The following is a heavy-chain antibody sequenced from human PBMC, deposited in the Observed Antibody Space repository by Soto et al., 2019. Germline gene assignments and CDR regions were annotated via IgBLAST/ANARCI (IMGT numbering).Heavy chain of an antibody. V-gene: IGHV3-23*01. Sequence: GGSLRLSCAASGFTFSTYAMSGVRESPGKGLEWVSTVSASGGNTYYADSVRGRFTISRDNSKFTLYLRMNSLRAEDTAVYYCARGISYYGSGSYSPPFDSWGQGTLVTVSS. D-gene: IGHD3-10*01. J-gene: IGHJ4*02. CDR1: GFTFSTYA. CDR3: ARGISYYGSGSYSPPFDS. CDR2: VSASGGNT.